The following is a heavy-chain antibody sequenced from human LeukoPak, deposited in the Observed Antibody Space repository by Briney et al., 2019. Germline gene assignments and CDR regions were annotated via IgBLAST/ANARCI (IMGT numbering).Heavy chain of an antibody. D-gene: IGHD3-22*01. Sequence: PSETLSLTCTVSGGSISSSSYYWGWIRQPPGKGLEWIGSIYYSGSTYYNPSLKSRVTISVDTSKNQFSLKLSSVTAADTAVYYCARDYYDSSGYYVIDYWGQGTLVTVSS. CDR1: GGSISSSSYY. CDR3: ARDYYDSSGYYVIDY. CDR2: IYYSGST. V-gene: IGHV4-39*02. J-gene: IGHJ4*02.